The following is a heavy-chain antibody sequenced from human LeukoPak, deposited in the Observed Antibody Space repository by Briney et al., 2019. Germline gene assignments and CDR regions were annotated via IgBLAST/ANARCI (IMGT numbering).Heavy chain of an antibody. CDR2: INSDGSST. D-gene: IGHD4-17*01. J-gene: IGHJ6*02. CDR3: ARDWATVTTEGNYYYYGMDV. Sequence: GGSLRLSCAASGFTFSSYWMHWVRQAPGKGLVWVSRINSDGSSTSYADSVKGRFTISRDNAKNTLYLQMNSLRAEDTAVYYCARDWATVTTEGNYYYYGMDVWGQGTTVTVSS. V-gene: IGHV3-74*01. CDR1: GFTFSSYW.